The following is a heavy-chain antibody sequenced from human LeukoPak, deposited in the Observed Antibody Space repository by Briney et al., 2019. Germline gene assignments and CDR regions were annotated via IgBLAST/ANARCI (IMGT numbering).Heavy chain of an antibody. CDR2: ISSSSSTI. V-gene: IGHV3-48*04. CDR3: AGRDILTGYPY. J-gene: IGHJ4*02. CDR1: GFIFSSYS. D-gene: IGHD3-9*01. Sequence: GGSLRLSCAASGFIFSSYSMNWVRQAPGKGLEWVSYISSSSSTIYYADSVKGRFTISRDNAKNSLYLQMNSLRAEDTAVYYCAGRDILTGYPYWGQGTLVTVSS.